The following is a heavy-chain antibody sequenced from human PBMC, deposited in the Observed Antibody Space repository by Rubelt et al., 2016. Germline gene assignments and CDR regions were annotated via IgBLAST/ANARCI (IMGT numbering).Heavy chain of an antibody. CDR2: INTNTGNP. Sequence: GASVKVSCKASGYTFTSYAMNWVRQAPGQGLERMGWINTNTGNPTYAQGFTGRFVFSLDTSVSTAYLQISSLKAEDTAVYYCARVVVPAASNWFDPWGQGTLVTVSS. D-gene: IGHD2-2*01. CDR1: GYTFTSYA. J-gene: IGHJ5*02. CDR3: ARVVVPAASNWFDP. V-gene: IGHV7-4-1*02.